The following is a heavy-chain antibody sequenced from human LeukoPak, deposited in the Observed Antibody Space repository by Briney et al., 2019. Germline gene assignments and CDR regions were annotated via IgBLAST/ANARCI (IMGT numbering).Heavy chain of an antibody. J-gene: IGHJ4*02. D-gene: IGHD6-13*01. CDR2: IHYSGST. CDR1: GGSISSNY. Sequence: SETLSLTCTVSGGSISSNYWTWIRQPPAKSLEWIGYIHYSGSTNHNPSLKSRVTISIGTSKNQFPLKLSSVTAADTAVYYCARVSRSSWSFDFWGQGTLVTVSS. CDR3: ARVSRSSWSFDF. V-gene: IGHV4-59*01.